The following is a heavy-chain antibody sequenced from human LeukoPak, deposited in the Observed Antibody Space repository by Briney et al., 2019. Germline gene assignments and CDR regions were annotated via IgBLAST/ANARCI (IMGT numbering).Heavy chain of an antibody. D-gene: IGHD5-24*01. Sequence: LSLTCSVSGASISSHYWSWIRQAPGKGLEWLSYISSSGTTIYYADSVKGRFTISRDNAKNSLYLQMNSLRAEDTAVYYCARETRVRWTDYWGQGILVTVSS. J-gene: IGHJ4*02. CDR1: GASISSHY. CDR3: ARETRVRWTDY. V-gene: IGHV3-11*04. CDR2: ISSSGTTI.